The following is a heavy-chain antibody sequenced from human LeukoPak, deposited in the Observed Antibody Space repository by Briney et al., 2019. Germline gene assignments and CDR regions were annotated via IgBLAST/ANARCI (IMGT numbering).Heavy chain of an antibody. J-gene: IGHJ3*02. CDR3: AKGYYGSGSHDAFDI. CDR1: GFTFSSYG. Sequence: GGSLRLSCAASGFTFSSYGMHWVRQAPGKGLEWVAVISYDGSNKYYADSVKGRFTISRDNSKNALYLQMNSLRAEDTAVYYCAKGYYGSGSHDAFDIWGQGTMVTVSS. CDR2: ISYDGSNK. D-gene: IGHD3-10*01. V-gene: IGHV3-30*18.